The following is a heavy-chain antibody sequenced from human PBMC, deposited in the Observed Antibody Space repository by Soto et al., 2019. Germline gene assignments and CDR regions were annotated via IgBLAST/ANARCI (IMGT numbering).Heavy chain of an antibody. CDR3: ARVPPGRGTYYNSSDVMDV. CDR2: INYSGRT. CDR1: GSSISSGNYY. Sequence: QVQLQESGPGLVKPSQTLSLSCTLSGSSISSGNYYWGWIRHSPGKVLEWIAYINYSGRTYWNQSMRRRITMAVETLKHQFSLRARSVTAADTDVYYFARVPPGRGTYYNSSDVMDVWGQATTVTVPA. V-gene: IGHV4-30-4*01. J-gene: IGHJ6*01. D-gene: IGHD3-10*01.